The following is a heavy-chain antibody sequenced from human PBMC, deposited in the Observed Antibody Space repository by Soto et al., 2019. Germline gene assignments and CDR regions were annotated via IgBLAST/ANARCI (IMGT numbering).Heavy chain of an antibody. CDR2: IIPIFGTA. CDR1: GGTFSSYA. D-gene: IGHD6-19*01. J-gene: IGHJ5*02. V-gene: IGHV1-69*13. Sequence: ASVKVSCKASGGTFSSYAISWVRQAPGQGLEWMGGIIPIFGTANYAQKFQGRVTITADESTSTAYMELSSLRSEDTAVYYCASPKPPSVIAVAGTRGGWFDPWGQGTLVTVSS. CDR3: ASPKPPSVIAVAGTRGGWFDP.